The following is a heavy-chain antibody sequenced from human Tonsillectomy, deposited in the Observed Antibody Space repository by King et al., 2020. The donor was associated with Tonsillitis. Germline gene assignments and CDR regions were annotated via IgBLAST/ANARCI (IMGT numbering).Heavy chain of an antibody. CDR3: AKDKGVGYYDSGRGAFDV. Sequence: VQLVESGGGLVKPGGSLRLSCAASGFIFKKSDINWVRQAPGKGLEWVSSISRNSRYIYYADSVKGRFTISRDTAKNSLYLQMNSLRTEDTAVYFCAKDKGVGYYDSGRGAFDVWGQGTMVTVSS. V-gene: IGHV3-21*01. J-gene: IGHJ3*01. CDR1: GFIFKKSD. D-gene: IGHD3-22*01. CDR2: ISRNSRYI.